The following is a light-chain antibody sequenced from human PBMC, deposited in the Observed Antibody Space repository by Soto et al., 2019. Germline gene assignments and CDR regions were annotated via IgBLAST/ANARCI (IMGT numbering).Light chain of an antibody. CDR3: QQYGSSPPT. CDR1: QSVSSNY. CDR2: GAS. V-gene: IGKV3-20*01. J-gene: IGKJ1*01. Sequence: EIVLPQSPGPLSLSPGERATLSCRASQSVSSNYLAWYQRKPGQAPRLLIYGASSRAIDIPNRFSGSGSGTDFTLTITRLEPEDFAVYYCQQYGSSPPTFGQGTKVEI.